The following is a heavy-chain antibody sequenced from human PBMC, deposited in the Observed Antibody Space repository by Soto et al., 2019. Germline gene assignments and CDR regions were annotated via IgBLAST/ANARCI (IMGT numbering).Heavy chain of an antibody. CDR2: ISGYDGKT. CDR1: GYAFDTYG. J-gene: IGHJ5*02. Sequence: QVQLVQSGAEVKKPGASVKVSCKASGYAFDTYGINWVRQAPGQGLELMGWISGYDGKTTYAEKFQDRLTMTTDTSTSTAYMELRSLTSEDTAVYYCARHPHDFWTSYWFDPWGQGTQVPVSS. V-gene: IGHV1-18*01. CDR3: ARHPHDFWTSYWFDP. D-gene: IGHD3-3*01.